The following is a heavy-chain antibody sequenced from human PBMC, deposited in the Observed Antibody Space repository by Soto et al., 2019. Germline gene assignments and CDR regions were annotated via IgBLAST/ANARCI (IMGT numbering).Heavy chain of an antibody. D-gene: IGHD1-26*01. V-gene: IGHV6-1*01. CDR1: GDSVSSNSAA. CDR2: TYYRSKWYN. Sequence: PSQTLSLTCAISGDSVSSNSAAWNWIRQSPSRGLEWLGRTYYRSKWYNDYAVSVKSRIIINPDTSKNQFSLQLNSVTPEDTAVYYCXRDGSFSSGCYLGFFDYWGQGTLVTVSS. CDR3: XRDGSFSSGCYLGFFDY. J-gene: IGHJ4*02.